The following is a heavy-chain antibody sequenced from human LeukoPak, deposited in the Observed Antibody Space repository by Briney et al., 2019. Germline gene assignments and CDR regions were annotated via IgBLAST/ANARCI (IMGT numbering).Heavy chain of an antibody. V-gene: IGHV3-21*01. CDR2: ISTTSSYI. CDR1: GFIFRNYN. CDR3: ARDLRTPYDY. J-gene: IGHJ4*02. Sequence: GGSLSLSCAASGFIFRNYNMDWVREAPGKGLEWVSSISTTSSYIYYADSVKGRFSISRDNAKNSLYLQMSSLRADDTAVYYCARDLRTPYDYWGQGTLVTVSS.